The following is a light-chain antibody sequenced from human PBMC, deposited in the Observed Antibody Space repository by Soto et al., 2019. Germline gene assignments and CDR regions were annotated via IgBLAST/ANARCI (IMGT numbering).Light chain of an antibody. CDR2: EVS. CDR3: SSFTTSSTLE. V-gene: IGLV2-14*01. Sequence: QSALTQPASVSGSPGQSITISCTGTSSDVDTYNYVSWYQQHPGKAPKLMIYEVSNRPSGVSNRFSGSKSGKTASLTISGLQAEDEADYYCSSFTTSSTLEIGGGTQLTVL. J-gene: IGLJ2*01. CDR1: SSDVDTYNY.